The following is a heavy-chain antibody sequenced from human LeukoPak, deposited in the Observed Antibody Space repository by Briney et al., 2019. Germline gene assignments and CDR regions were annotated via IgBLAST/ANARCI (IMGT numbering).Heavy chain of an antibody. Sequence: GGSLRLSCAASGFTFSTYGMHWVRQAPGKGLEWVAVIWYDGSNKYYADSVKGRFTISRDNSKNTLYLQMNSLRAEDTAVYYCASGLAAAGTYRGIDYWGQGTLVTVSS. J-gene: IGHJ4*02. CDR3: ASGLAAAGTYRGIDY. CDR2: IWYDGSNK. V-gene: IGHV3-33*01. CDR1: GFTFSTYG. D-gene: IGHD6-13*01.